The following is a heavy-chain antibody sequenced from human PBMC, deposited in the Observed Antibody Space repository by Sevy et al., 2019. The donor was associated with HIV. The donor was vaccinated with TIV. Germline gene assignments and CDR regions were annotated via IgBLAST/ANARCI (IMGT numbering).Heavy chain of an antibody. CDR2: ISYDGIKT. CDR3: AKDGGWYNYAPSDY. V-gene: IGHV3-30*18. Sequence: GGSLRLSCAASGFTFSTYGMHWVRQAPGKGLEWVAVISYDGIKTYYADSMKGRFTISRDNSKNTLYLQMNSLGPEDTAVYYCAKDGGWYNYAPSDYWGLGTLVTVSS. CDR1: GFTFSTYG. J-gene: IGHJ4*02. D-gene: IGHD1-1*01.